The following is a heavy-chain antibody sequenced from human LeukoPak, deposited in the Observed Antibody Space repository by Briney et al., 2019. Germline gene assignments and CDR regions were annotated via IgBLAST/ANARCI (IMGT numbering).Heavy chain of an antibody. CDR2: IYYSGST. CDR3: ASRYCSGGSCPFDY. CDR1: GGSISSSSYY. J-gene: IGHJ4*02. V-gene: IGHV4-39*01. D-gene: IGHD2-15*01. Sequence: SETLSLTCTVSGGSISSSSYYRGWIRQPPGKGLEWIGSIYYSGSTYYNPSLKSRVTISVDTSKNQFSLKLCSVTAADTAVYYCASRYCSGGSCPFDYWGQGTLVTVSS.